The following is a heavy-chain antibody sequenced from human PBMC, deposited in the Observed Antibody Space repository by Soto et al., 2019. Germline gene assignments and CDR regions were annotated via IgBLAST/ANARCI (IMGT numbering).Heavy chain of an antibody. V-gene: IGHV4-30-4*01. Sequence: PSETLSLTCTVSGGSISSGDYYWSWIRQPPGKGLEWIGYIYYSGSTYYNPSLKSRVTISVDTSKNQFSLKLSSVTAADTAVYYCALSSGYPEYFQHWGQGTLVTVSS. J-gene: IGHJ1*01. CDR1: GGSISSGDYY. CDR3: ALSSGYPEYFQH. D-gene: IGHD3-22*01. CDR2: IYYSGST.